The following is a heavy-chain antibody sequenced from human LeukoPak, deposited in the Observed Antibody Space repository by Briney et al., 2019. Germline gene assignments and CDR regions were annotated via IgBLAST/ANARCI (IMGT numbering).Heavy chain of an antibody. J-gene: IGHJ6*03. V-gene: IGHV1-18*01. CDR1: GYTFTSYG. D-gene: IGHD3-16*02. CDR3: ARTRENYDYVWGSYRPYYYYYYMDV. Sequence: GASVKVSCKASGYTFTSYGISWVRQAPGQGLEWMGWISAYNGNTNYAQKLQGRVTMTTDTSTSTAYMELRSLRSDDTAVYYCARTRENYDYVWGSYRPYYYYYYMDVWGKGTTVTVSS. CDR2: ISAYNGNT.